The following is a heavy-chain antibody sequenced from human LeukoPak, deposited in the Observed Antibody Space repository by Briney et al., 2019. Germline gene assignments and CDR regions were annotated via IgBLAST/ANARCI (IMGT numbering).Heavy chain of an antibody. CDR2: ISAYNGNT. J-gene: IGHJ4*02. D-gene: IGHD6-19*01. CDR3: ATDLVSSGWHQPDY. CDR1: GYTFTSYG. V-gene: IGHV1-18*01. Sequence: ASVKVSCKASGYTFTSYGISWVRQAPGQGLEWMGWISAYNGNTNYAQKFQGRVTMTEDTSTDTAYMELSRLRSEDTAVYYCATDLVSSGWHQPDYWGQGTLVTVSS.